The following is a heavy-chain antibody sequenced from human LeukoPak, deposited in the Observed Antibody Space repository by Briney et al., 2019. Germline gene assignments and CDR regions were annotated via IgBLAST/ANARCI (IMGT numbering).Heavy chain of an antibody. V-gene: IGHV4-4*02. D-gene: IGHD3-9*01. J-gene: IGHJ4*02. CDR3: GKTDIWFNPIDY. CDR1: GVSISSTEW. CDR2: IHRDGRT. Sequence: SETLSLTCAVSGVSISSTEWWIWVRQSPGQGLEWIGEIHRDGRTRYSLSLTSRVSMSIDYSKNQFSLKVSSVTAADTAIYYCGKTDIWFNPIDYWGPGSLVIVSS.